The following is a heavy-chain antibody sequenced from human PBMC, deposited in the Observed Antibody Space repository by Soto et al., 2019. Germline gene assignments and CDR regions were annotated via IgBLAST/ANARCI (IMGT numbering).Heavy chain of an antibody. J-gene: IGHJ6*03. CDR3: AKGDSSSWEGGYYYYYYMDV. Sequence: VQLVESGGGLVQPGRSLRLSCAASGFTFDDYAMHWVRQAPGKGLEWVSGISWNSGSIGYADSVKGRFTISRDNAKNSLYLQMNSLRAEDTALYYCAKGDSSSWEGGYYYYYYMDVWGKGTTVTVSS. D-gene: IGHD6-6*01. CDR1: GFTFDDYA. CDR2: ISWNSGSI. V-gene: IGHV3-9*01.